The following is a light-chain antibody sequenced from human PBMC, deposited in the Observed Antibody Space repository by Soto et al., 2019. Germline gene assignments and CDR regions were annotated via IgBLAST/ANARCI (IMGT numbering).Light chain of an antibody. CDR3: QQYGSSPLT. CDR2: GAS. V-gene: IGKV3-20*01. Sequence: EIVLKNSPGTLSFSPWERSTLSVSASQSVSSSYLAWYQQKPGQAPRLLIYGASSRATGIPDRFSGSGSGTDFTLTISRLEPEDFAVYYCQQYGSSPLTFGGGTKVDIK. J-gene: IGKJ4*01. CDR1: QSVSSSY.